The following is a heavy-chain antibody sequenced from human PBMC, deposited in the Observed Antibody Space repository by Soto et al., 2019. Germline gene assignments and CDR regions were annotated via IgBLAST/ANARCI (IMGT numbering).Heavy chain of an antibody. CDR1: GFTFSSYA. J-gene: IGHJ5*02. V-gene: IGHV3-23*01. CDR3: AKVRYNWNPETLNNWFDP. CDR2: ISGSDGST. D-gene: IGHD1-20*01. Sequence: GGSLRLSCADSGFTFSSYAMSWVRQAPGKGLEWVSAISGSDGSTYYADSVKGRFTISRDNSKNTLYLQMSSLRAEDTALYYCAKVRYNWNPETLNNWFDPWGQGTLVTVSS.